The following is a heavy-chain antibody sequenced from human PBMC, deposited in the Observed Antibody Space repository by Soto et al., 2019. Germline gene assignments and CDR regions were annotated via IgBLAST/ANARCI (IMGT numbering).Heavy chain of an antibody. D-gene: IGHD6-13*01. J-gene: IGHJ6*02. CDR3: ATAESSWYYYYYGMDV. V-gene: IGHV7-4-1*01. Sequence: GASVKVSCKASGDTFTSYAMNWVRQAPGQGLEWMGWINTNTGNPTYAQGFTGRFVFSLDTSVSTAYLQICSLKAEDTAVYYCATAESSWYYYYYGMDVWGQGTTVTVSS. CDR1: GDTFTSYA. CDR2: INTNTGNP.